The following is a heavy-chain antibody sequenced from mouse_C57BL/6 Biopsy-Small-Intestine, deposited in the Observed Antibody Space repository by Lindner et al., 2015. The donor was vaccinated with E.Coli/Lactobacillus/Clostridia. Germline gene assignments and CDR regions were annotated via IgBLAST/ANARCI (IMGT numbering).Heavy chain of an antibody. D-gene: IGHD1-1*01. CDR3: ARHYYYGSNYENFDS. J-gene: IGHJ2*01. Sequence: VQLQSLELSWRGLGSSVKLSCKASGYTFTSFSISWVKQRTGQGLEWIGEIYPRSGNTYYNEKFKAMATLTADKSSSTAYMELRSLTSEDSAVYFCARHYYYGSNYENFDSWGQGTTLTVSS. V-gene: IGHV1-81*01. CDR1: GYTFTSFS. CDR2: IYPRSGNT.